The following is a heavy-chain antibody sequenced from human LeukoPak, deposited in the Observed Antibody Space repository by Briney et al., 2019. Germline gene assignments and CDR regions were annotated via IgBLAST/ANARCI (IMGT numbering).Heavy chain of an antibody. V-gene: IGHV3-74*01. CDR1: GFTFSSHW. Sequence: GGSLRLSCAASGFTFSSHWMHWVRQAPGKGLVWVSRINSDGSSTSYADSVKGRFTISRDNSKNTLYLQMNSLRAEETAVYYCAKDSSSWYRGVNWFDPWGQGTLVTVSS. D-gene: IGHD6-13*01. J-gene: IGHJ5*02. CDR2: INSDGSST. CDR3: AKDSSSWYRGVNWFDP.